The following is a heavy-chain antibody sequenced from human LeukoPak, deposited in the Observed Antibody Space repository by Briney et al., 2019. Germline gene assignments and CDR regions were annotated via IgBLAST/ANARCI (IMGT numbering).Heavy chain of an antibody. J-gene: IGHJ4*02. D-gene: IGHD6-19*01. CDR2: ISAHNGNT. Sequence: ASVKVSCKASGYTFTSYGISWVRQAPGQGLEWMGWISAHNGNTNYAQKLQGRVTMTTDTSTSTAYMELRSLRSDDTAVYYCASRGSQWPISDYWGQGTLVTVSS. V-gene: IGHV1-18*01. CDR3: ASRGSQWPISDY. CDR1: GYTFTSYG.